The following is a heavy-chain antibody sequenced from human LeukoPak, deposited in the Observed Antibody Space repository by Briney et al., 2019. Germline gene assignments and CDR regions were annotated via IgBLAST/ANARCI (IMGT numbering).Heavy chain of an antibody. CDR3: ARGAPGSYCSGGSCPYFDY. CDR2: VNPNSCHK. J-gene: IGHJ4*02. D-gene: IGHD2-15*01. CDR1: GYTFTRYD. V-gene: IGHV1-8*03. Sequence: SVKVSCKASGYTFTRYDINWVRQATGQGLEGMGWVNPNSCHKGYAQKFQGRVPITRNTSIPTAYTELSSLTSEHTAVYYCARGAPGSYCSGGSCPYFDYWGQGTLVSVSS.